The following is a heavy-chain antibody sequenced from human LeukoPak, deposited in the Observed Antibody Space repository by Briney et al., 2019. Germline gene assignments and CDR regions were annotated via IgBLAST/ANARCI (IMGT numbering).Heavy chain of an antibody. CDR2: ISAYNGNT. V-gene: IGHV1-18*01. D-gene: IGHD3-22*01. J-gene: IGHJ4*02. CDR3: ARDLSTRYSDTSGYSPSDY. Sequence: ASVKVSCKASGYTFSTYGIGWVRQAPGQGLEWMGWISAYNGNTYYAQKLQGRVTMTTDTTTNTAYMELRGLRSDDTAVYYCARDLSTRYSDTSGYSPSDYWGQGSLVTVSP. CDR1: GYTFSTYG.